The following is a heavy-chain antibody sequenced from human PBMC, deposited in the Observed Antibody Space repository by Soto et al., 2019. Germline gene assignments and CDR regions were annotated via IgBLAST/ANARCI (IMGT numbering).Heavy chain of an antibody. CDR2: IIPILGIA. D-gene: IGHD2-15*01. CDR3: ATLGYCSGGDLGICDY. V-gene: IGHV1-69*02. Sequence: GASVKVSCKASGGTFSSYTISWVRQAPGQGLEWMGRIIPILGIANYAQKFQGRVTITADKSTSTAYMELSSLRSEDTAVYYCATLGYCSGGDLGICDYWGQGTLVTVSS. CDR1: GGTFSSYT. J-gene: IGHJ4*02.